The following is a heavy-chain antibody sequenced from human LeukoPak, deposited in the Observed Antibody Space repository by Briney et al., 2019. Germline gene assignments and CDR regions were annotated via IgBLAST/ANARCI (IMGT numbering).Heavy chain of an antibody. J-gene: IGHJ4*02. V-gene: IGHV3-30-3*01. CDR3: ARDGAFLEWLSQRTLISGFDY. Sequence: GGSRRLPSAASGFTFSSYAMHWVRPAPGKGLEWVAGISYDGSNKYYADSVKGRFSISRDNSKNTLYLQMNSLRAEDTAVYYCARDGAFLEWLSQRTLISGFDYWGQGTLVTVSS. CDR2: ISYDGSNK. CDR1: GFTFSSYA. D-gene: IGHD3-3*01.